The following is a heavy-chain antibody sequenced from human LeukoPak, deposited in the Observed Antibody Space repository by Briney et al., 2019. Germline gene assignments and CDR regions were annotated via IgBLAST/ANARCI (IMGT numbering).Heavy chain of an antibody. D-gene: IGHD4-11*01. CDR2: IIPIFGTA. CDR3: ARDLSSTVYYYYYMDV. Sequence: SVKVSCKASGGTSSSYAISWVRQAPGQGLEWMGGIIPIFGTANYAQKFQGRVTITADESTSTAYMELSSLRSEDTAVYYCARDLSSTVYYYYYMDVWGKGTTVTVSS. J-gene: IGHJ6*03. V-gene: IGHV1-69*13. CDR1: GGTSSSYA.